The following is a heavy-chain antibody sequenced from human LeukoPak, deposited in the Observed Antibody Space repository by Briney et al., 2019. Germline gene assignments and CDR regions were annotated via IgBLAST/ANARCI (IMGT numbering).Heavy chain of an antibody. CDR1: GXSLSNFY. Sequence: SETLSLTCTVSGXSLSNFYWSWIRQPPGKGLEWIAFIYYSGSTRYNPSLKSRVTISVDTSKNQFSLKLSSVTAADTAVYYCARGEWDLLFDYWGQGTLVTVSS. V-gene: IGHV4-59*01. J-gene: IGHJ4*02. D-gene: IGHD1-26*01. CDR3: ARGEWDLLFDY. CDR2: IYYSGST.